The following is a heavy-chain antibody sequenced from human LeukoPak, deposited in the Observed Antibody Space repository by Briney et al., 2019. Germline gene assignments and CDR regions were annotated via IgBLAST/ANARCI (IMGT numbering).Heavy chain of an antibody. CDR2: ISSSGRKI. CDR1: GFIFSDYE. Sequence: QPGGSLRLSCAASGFIFSDYEMNWVRQAPGKGLEWVSYISSSGRKIYYADSVKGRFTISRDNAKSSLYLQMNSLRADDTAIYYCARGPRDPTEYCSRGTCSPTYEVWGQGTLVTVSS. J-gene: IGHJ4*02. V-gene: IGHV3-48*03. CDR3: ARGPRDPTEYCSRGTCSPTYEV. D-gene: IGHD2-15*01.